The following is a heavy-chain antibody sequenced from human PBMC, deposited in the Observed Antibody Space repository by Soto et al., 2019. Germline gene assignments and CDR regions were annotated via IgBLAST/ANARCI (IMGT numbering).Heavy chain of an antibody. CDR1: GFTFSSYG. D-gene: IGHD5-18*01. V-gene: IGHV3-30*03. Sequence: GGSLRLSCAASGFTFSSYGMHWVRQAPGKGLEWVAIISYDADSVKGRFTISRDNAKNSLYLQMNSLRAEDTAVYYCARVGIQLWLNFDYWGQGTLVTVSS. CDR2: ISY. J-gene: IGHJ4*02. CDR3: ARVGIQLWLNFDY.